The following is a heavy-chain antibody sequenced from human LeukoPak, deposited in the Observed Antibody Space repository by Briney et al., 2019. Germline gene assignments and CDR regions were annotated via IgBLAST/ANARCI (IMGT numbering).Heavy chain of an antibody. CDR1: GGSFRGYY. D-gene: IGHD4-4*01. CDR3: ARGPTVTTRFSNYYYGMDV. CDR2: INHFGST. Sequence: SETLSLTCTVYGGSFRGYYWSWIRQPPGEGLEWIGAINHFGSTNYNPSLKSRVTISVDTSKNQFSLKLSSVTAADTAVYYCARGPTVTTRFSNYYYGMDVWGQGTTVTVSS. J-gene: IGHJ6*02. V-gene: IGHV4-34*01.